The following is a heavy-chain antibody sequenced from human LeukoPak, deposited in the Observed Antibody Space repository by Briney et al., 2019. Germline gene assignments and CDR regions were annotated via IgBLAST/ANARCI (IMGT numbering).Heavy chain of an antibody. CDR3: ARDRSYYYYMDV. CDR1: GFTFSSYS. J-gene: IGHJ6*03. V-gene: IGHV3-21*01. CDR2: ISSSSSYI. Sequence: GGSLRLSCAASGFTFSSYSVNWVRQAPGKGLEWVSSISSSSSYIYYADSVKGRFTISRDNAKNSLYLQMNSLRAEDTAVYYCARDRSYYYYMDVWGKGTTVTVSS.